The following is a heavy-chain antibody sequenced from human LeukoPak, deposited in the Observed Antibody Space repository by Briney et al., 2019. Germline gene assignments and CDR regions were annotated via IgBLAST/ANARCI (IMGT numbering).Heavy chain of an antibody. J-gene: IGHJ6*03. CDR2: IYYSGST. CDR1: GGSISSYY. V-gene: IGHV4-59*01. Sequence: PSETLSLTYTVSGGSISSYYWSWIRQPPGKGLEWIGYIYYSGSTNYNPSLKSRVTISVDTSKNQFSLKLSSVTAADTAVYYCARGIFGKWEPRRFTYYYYYYMDVWGKGTTVTVSS. D-gene: IGHD1-26*01. CDR3: ARGIFGKWEPRRFTYYYYYYMDV.